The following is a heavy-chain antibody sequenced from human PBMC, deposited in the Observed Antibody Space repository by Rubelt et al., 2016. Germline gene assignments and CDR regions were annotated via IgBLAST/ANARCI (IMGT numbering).Heavy chain of an antibody. J-gene: IGHJ4*02. Sequence: QVQLVQSGAEVRKPGASVKVSSKASGYTFTSYYIHWVRQAPGQGLECMGVINPSDGSTIYAPRFQRTITITRDTATLKCYMGVGRLRAEDTAVYYCARGSSGYPPLDYWGQGTLVTVSS. CDR2: INPSDGST. CDR3: ARGSSGYPPLDY. CDR1: GYTFTSYY. D-gene: IGHD3-22*01. V-gene: IGHV1-46*01.